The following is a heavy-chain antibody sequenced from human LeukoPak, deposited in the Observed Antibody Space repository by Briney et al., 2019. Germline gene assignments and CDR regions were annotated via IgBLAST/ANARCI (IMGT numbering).Heavy chain of an antibody. Sequence: PSETLSLTCTVSGGSISTSSFYWGWIRQPPGKGLEWIGSIYYTGSIYYNPSLKSRVTISVDTSKNQFSLKLSSVTAADTAVYYCARLWGGYWYFDLWGRGTLVTVSS. V-gene: IGHV4-39*01. J-gene: IGHJ2*01. CDR2: IYYTGSI. CDR3: ARLWGGYWYFDL. CDR1: GGSISTSSFY. D-gene: IGHD3-16*01.